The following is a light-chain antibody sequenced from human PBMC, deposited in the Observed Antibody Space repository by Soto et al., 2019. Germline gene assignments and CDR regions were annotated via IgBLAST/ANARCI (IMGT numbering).Light chain of an antibody. J-gene: IGLJ1*01. Sequence: QSALTQPASVSGSPGQSITISCTGTSSDVGGYNYVSWYQQHPGKAPKLMIYEVSNRPSGVSNRFSGSKSGNTASLTISGLQAEDEADYYCSSYTRSRIDYVFGTATKVTVL. CDR3: SSYTRSRIDYV. CDR1: SSDVGGYNY. V-gene: IGLV2-14*01. CDR2: EVS.